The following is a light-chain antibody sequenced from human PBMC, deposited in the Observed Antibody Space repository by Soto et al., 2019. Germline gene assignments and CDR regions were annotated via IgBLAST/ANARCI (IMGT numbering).Light chain of an antibody. V-gene: IGKV3-15*01. CDR3: QQYNNWPLT. CDR1: QNVDSN. Sequence: EIVLTQSPGTLSLSPGERATLSCRASQNVDSNYLAWYQQKPGQAPRIIIFGASGRATGIPARFSGSGSGTEFTLTISSLQSEDFAVYYCQQYNNWPLTFGGGTKVDIK. J-gene: IGKJ4*01. CDR2: GAS.